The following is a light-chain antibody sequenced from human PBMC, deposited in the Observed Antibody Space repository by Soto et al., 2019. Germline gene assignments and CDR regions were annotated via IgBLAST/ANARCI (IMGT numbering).Light chain of an antibody. Sequence: IVLTQSPGTLSLSPGETATLSCRADQSVTGNFLAWYQQKPGQAPRLLISYAYNRTTGIPDRFSGSGSGTDSTLTISRLDNEDFAMYYCQQYAASSWTFGQGTKVDIK. V-gene: IGKV3-20*01. CDR1: QSVTGNF. CDR3: QQYAASSWT. J-gene: IGKJ1*01. CDR2: YAY.